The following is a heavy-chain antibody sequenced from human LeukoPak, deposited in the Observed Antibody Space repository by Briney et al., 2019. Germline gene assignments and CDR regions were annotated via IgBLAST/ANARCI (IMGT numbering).Heavy chain of an antibody. CDR2: IIPIFGTT. Sequence: SVKVSCKASGGTFSSYAISWVRQAPGQGLEWMGGIIPIFGTTNYAQKFQDRVTITTDESPNTAYIELSSLISEDTAVYYCARCLVGATPPFDWGGEGTLVTLPS. V-gene: IGHV1-69*05. J-gene: IGHJ4*02. D-gene: IGHD1-26*01. CDR3: ARCLVGATPPFDW. CDR1: GGTFSSYA.